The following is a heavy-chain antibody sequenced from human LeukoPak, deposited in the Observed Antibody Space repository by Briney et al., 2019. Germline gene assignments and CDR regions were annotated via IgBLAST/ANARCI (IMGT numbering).Heavy chain of an antibody. CDR1: GGSFSGYY. CDR2: IYGNGGET. V-gene: IGHV3-23*01. D-gene: IGHD1-14*01. J-gene: IGHJ4*02. CDR3: AKDLKPDGVWDIEY. Sequence: ETLSLTCAVYGGSFSGYYWSWIRQPPGKGLEWVAGIYGNGGETFYADSVRGRFTISRDNSKNTLSLHMGSLRVEDTALYYCAKDLKPDGVWDIEYWGRGTLVTVSS.